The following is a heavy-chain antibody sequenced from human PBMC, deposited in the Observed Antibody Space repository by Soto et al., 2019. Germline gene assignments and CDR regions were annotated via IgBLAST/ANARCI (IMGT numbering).Heavy chain of an antibody. V-gene: IGHV4-59*01. CDR1: PGSISSSY. CDR2: VAYGGTT. CDR3: ARETQYYYFDH. D-gene: IGHD3-10*01. J-gene: IGHJ5*02. Sequence: QVQLQESGPGLVKPSETLTLTCTVSPGSISSSYLSWIRQPPGRGLEWIGHVAYGGTTKYNPSLNRRGSISECTSKTQYSLGLPSVTAADPDGDYCARETQYYYFDHWGQGMLVTVSS.